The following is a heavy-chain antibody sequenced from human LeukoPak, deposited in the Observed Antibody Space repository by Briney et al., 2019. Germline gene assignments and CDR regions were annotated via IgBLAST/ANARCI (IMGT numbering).Heavy chain of an antibody. CDR1: GYTFTGYY. V-gene: IGHV1-2*02. CDR2: INPNSGGT. Sequence: ASVKVSCKASGYTFTGYYMHWVRQAPGQGLEWMGWINPNSGGTNYAQKFQGRVTMTRDTSISTAYMELSRLRSDDTAVYYCARDYCSSTSRYKVEADYWGQGTLVTVSS. D-gene: IGHD2-2*02. J-gene: IGHJ4*02. CDR3: ARDYCSSTSRYKVEADY.